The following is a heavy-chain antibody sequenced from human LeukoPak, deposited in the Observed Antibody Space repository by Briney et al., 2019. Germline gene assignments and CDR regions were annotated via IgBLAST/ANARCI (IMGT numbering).Heavy chain of an antibody. Sequence: ASVKVSCKASGGTFSSYAISWVRQAPGQGLEWMGGIIPIFGTANYAQKFQGRVTITADESTSTAYMELSSLRSEDTAVYYCTRGPPNWGYDFWGQGTLVTVSS. J-gene: IGHJ4*02. CDR1: GGTFSSYA. V-gene: IGHV1-69*13. CDR2: IIPIFGTA. CDR3: TRGPPNWGYDF. D-gene: IGHD7-27*01.